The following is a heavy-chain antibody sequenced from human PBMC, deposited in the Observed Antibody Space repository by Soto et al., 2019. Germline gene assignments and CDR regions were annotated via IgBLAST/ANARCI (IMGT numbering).Heavy chain of an antibody. V-gene: IGHV3-23*01. D-gene: IGHD6-13*01. CDR3: AKGILVKPPGTRTFDI. J-gene: IGHJ3*02. CDR1: GFTFINYA. Sequence: EVQLLESGGGLVQPGGSLRLSCAASGFTFINYAMSWVRQAPGKGLEWVSTIGGGDGSTYYADSVKGRFTISRDNSNSAHDLQMNSLRVGDTAIYYCAKGILVKPPGTRTFDIWGQGTMVIVSS. CDR2: IGGGDGST.